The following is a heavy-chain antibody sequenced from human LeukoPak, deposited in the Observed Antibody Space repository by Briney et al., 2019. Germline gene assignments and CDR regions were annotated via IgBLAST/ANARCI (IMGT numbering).Heavy chain of an antibody. CDR1: GYSFSGYY. V-gene: IGHV1-2*02. CDR3: ARDMGHYLWGSYRSVDY. D-gene: IGHD3-16*02. Sequence: ASVKVSRKASGYSFSGYYMHWVRQAPGQGLEWMGWVNPNSGGTNYAQKFQGRVTMTRDTSISTAYMELSNMRSDDTAVYYCARDMGHYLWGSYRSVDYWGQGTLVTVSS. J-gene: IGHJ4*02. CDR2: VNPNSGGT.